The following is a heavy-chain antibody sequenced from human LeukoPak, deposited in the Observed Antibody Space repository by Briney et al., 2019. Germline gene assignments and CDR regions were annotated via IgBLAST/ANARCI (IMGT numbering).Heavy chain of an antibody. CDR1: GFTFSSYD. CDR2: ISYDGSNK. Sequence: GGSLRLSCAASGFTFSSYDMHWVRQAPGKGLEWVAVISYDGSNKYYGDSVKGRFTISRDNSKNTLYLEMNSLRGEDTAVYYCVRGTGYWGQGTLVTVSS. J-gene: IGHJ4*02. CDR3: VRGTGY. V-gene: IGHV3-30*03.